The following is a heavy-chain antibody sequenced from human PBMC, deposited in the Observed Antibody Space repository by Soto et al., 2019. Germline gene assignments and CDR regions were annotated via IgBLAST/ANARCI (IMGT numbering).Heavy chain of an antibody. J-gene: IGHJ4*02. CDR1: GGSISSYY. CDR2: IYYSGST. Sequence: SETLSLTCTVSGGSISSYYWSWIRQPPGKGLEWIGYIYYSGSTSYNPSLKSRVTISVDTSKNQFSLKLSSVTAADTAVYYCARRHGGNFDYWGQGTLVTVSS. V-gene: IGHV4-59*01. CDR3: ARRHGGNFDY.